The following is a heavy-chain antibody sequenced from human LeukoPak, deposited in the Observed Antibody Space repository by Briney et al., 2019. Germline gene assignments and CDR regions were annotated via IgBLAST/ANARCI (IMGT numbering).Heavy chain of an antibody. CDR3: AKFGGGYEPSNS. CDR2: INPNSGGT. D-gene: IGHD5-12*01. Sequence: ASVKVSCKASGYTFTGYYMHWVRQAPGQGLEWMGRINPNSGGTAYAQRFQGRVTMTRNTSISTAYMELSSLRSEDTAVYYCAKFGGGYEPSNSWGQGTLVTVYS. CDR1: GYTFTGYY. V-gene: IGHV1-2*06. J-gene: IGHJ4*02.